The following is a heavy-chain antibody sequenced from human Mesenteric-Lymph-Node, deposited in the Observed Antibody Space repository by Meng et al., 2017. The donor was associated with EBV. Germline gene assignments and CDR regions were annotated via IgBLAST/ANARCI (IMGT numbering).Heavy chain of an antibody. CDR1: GFIVSGHY. V-gene: IGHV3-53*01. J-gene: IGHJ4*02. Sequence: EGRVLESGGGWIHPGGSLRLSCAASGFIVSGHYMSWVRQAPGKGLEWVSVIYTDGSTYYADSVKGRFTISRDNSKNTLFIQMNNLRVDDTTVYYCVRGPWNNWGQGTLVTVSS. CDR2: IYTDGST. D-gene: IGHD1/OR15-1a*01. CDR3: VRGPWNN.